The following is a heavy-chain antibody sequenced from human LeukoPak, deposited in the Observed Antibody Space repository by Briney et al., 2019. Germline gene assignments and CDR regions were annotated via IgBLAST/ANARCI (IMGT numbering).Heavy chain of an antibody. D-gene: IGHD1-26*01. Sequence: GGSLRLSCVASGFTFSSYYMHWVRQAPGKGPVWVSGINIDGGSITYADSVKGRFTISRDNAKNTVYLQMNSLRADDTAVYFCARNSGTNRPLDYWGQGTLVTVSS. J-gene: IGHJ4*02. CDR3: ARNSGTNRPLDY. V-gene: IGHV3-74*01. CDR1: GFTFSSYY. CDR2: INIDGGSI.